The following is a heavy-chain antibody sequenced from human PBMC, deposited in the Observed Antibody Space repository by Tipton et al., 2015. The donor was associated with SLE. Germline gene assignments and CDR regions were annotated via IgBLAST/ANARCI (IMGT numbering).Heavy chain of an antibody. Sequence: LRLSCAVYGGSLSGSYWSWIRQVPGKGLECIGEINDSGRTNYHPSLKSRATISIDTSKNQFSLRLTSVTAADTAVYYCARGKISWAVFVVRSYFDSWGQGTLVSVSS. CDR2: INDSGRT. CDR3: ARGKISWAVFVVRSYFDS. J-gene: IGHJ4*02. D-gene: IGHD2-8*02. CDR1: GGSLSGSY. V-gene: IGHV4-34*01.